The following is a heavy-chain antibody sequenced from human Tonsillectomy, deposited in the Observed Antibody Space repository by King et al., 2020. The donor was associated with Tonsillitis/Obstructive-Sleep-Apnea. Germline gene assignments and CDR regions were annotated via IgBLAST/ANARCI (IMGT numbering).Heavy chain of an antibody. V-gene: IGHV4-4*02. CDR1: GDSINSTNW. D-gene: IGHD2-2*01. Sequence: QLQESGPGLVKPSGTLSLTCAVSGDSINSTNWWSWVRQPPGKGLDWIGEIYHSGSTNYNPSLKSRVTISVDKSKNQFSLKLNSVTAADTAVYFCARGTGYCASTNCLGGWFDPWGQGTLVTVSS. CDR2: IYHSGST. CDR3: ARGTGYCASTNCLGGWFDP. J-gene: IGHJ5*02.